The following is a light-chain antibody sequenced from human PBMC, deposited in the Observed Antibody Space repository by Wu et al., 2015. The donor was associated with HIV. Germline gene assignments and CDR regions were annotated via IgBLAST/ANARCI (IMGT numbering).Light chain of an antibody. CDR1: QTISNIY. CDR2: GAS. J-gene: IGKJ1*01. V-gene: IGKV3-20*01. Sequence: EIMLTQSPGTLSLSPGERATLSCRASQTISNIYLAWYQQRPGQPPRLLIYGASSRATGIPGRFSGNGSGTEFTLTINRLEPEDFAVYYCQQYGSSPWVFGQGTKVEIK. CDR3: QQYGSSPWV.